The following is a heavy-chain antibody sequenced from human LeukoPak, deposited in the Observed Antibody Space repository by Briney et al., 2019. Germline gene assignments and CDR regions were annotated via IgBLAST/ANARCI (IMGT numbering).Heavy chain of an antibody. J-gene: IGHJ5*02. CDR1: GFTFSSYW. CDR2: IKQDGSEK. Sequence: GGSLRLSCAASGFTFSSYWMSWVRQAPGKGLEWGANIKQDGSEKYYVDSVKGRFTISRDNAKNSLYLQMNSLRAEDTAVYYCARDDYGDYLDWFDPWGQGTLVTVSS. V-gene: IGHV3-7*01. D-gene: IGHD4-17*01. CDR3: ARDDYGDYLDWFDP.